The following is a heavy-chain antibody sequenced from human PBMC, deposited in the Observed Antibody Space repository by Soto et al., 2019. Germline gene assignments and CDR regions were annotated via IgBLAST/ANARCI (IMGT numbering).Heavy chain of an antibody. CDR2: MSPNSGRT. D-gene: IGHD2-2*02. J-gene: IGHJ4*02. CDR3: ARGKRYTNDY. Sequence: QVQLVQSGAEVKKTGASVKVSCKASGYTFSNYDINWVRQATGQGLEWMGWMSPNSGRTGYAQKFQGRVTMTRNTSSSTAYMELSSLRSKDTAVYYCARGKRYTNDYWGQGTLVTVSS. CDR1: GYTFSNYD. V-gene: IGHV1-8*01.